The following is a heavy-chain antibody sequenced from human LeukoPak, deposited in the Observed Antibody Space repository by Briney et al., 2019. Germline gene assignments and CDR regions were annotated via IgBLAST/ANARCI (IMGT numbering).Heavy chain of an antibody. J-gene: IGHJ3*02. CDR1: GGTFSSYA. V-gene: IGHV1-69*13. CDR3: ARDTAMATGAFDI. D-gene: IGHD5-18*01. Sequence: ASVKVSCKASGGTFSSYAISWVRQAPGQGLGWMGGIIPILGTANYAQKFQGRVTITADESTSTAYMELSSLRSEDTAVYYCARDTAMATGAFDIWGQGTMVTVSS. CDR2: IIPILGTA.